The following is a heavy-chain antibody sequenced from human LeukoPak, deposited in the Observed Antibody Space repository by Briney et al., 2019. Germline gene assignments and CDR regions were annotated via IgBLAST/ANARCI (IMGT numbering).Heavy chain of an antibody. CDR1: GFSVTNNY. CDR3: ASEYYYDSSGYYYVSSYFDY. Sequence: GGSLRLSCAVSGFSVTNNYMSWVRQAPGKGLEWVSVFYVGGATYYADSVKGRFTISRDNSGNTLCLQMNSLRAEDTAMYYCASEYYYDSSGYYYVSSYFDYWGQGTLVTVSS. CDR2: FYVGGAT. D-gene: IGHD3-22*01. J-gene: IGHJ4*02. V-gene: IGHV3-53*01.